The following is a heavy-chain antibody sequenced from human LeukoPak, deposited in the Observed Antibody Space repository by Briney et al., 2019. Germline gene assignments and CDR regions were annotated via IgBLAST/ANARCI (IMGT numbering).Heavy chain of an antibody. V-gene: IGHV1-46*01. CDR3: AREERELSHLDY. J-gene: IGHJ4*02. D-gene: IGHD3-16*02. Sequence: ASVKVSCKASGYTFTGYYMHWVRQAPGQGLEWMGIINPSGGSTSYAQKFQGRVTMTRDMSTSTVYMELSSLRSEDTAVYYCAREERELSHLDYWGQGTLVTVSS. CDR1: GYTFTGYY. CDR2: INPSGGST.